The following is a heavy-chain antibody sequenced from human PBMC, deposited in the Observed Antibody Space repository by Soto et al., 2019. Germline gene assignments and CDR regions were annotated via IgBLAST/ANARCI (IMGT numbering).Heavy chain of an antibody. D-gene: IGHD3-22*01. CDR1: GGTFSSYA. CDR3: ARARHYYDSSGYYPSYRWFDP. V-gene: IGHV1-69*13. CDR2: IIPIFGTA. Sequence: SVKVSCKASGGTFSSYAISWVRQAPGQGLEWMGGIIPIFGTANYAQKFQGRVTITADESTSTAYMELSSLRSEDTAVYYCARARHYYDSSGYYPSYRWFDPWGQGTLVTV. J-gene: IGHJ5*02.